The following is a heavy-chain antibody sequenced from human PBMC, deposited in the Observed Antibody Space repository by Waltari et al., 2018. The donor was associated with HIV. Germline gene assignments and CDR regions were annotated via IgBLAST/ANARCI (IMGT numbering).Heavy chain of an antibody. CDR1: AMDFEDYA. V-gene: IGHV3-30*18. D-gene: IGHD2-21*02. CDR2: SSSDGMKK. CDR3: AKDRCGDDCHVGGMDV. J-gene: IGHJ6*02. Sequence: QGLLTESGGGVVQPGKSLRLSCLGSAMDFEDYAMHWVSQAPGKGLGWVAVSSSDGMKKYYAEAMKGRIFSSRENSESTVSLQINSLRVEDTAVYYCAKDRCGDDCHVGGMDVWGQGITVIVSS.